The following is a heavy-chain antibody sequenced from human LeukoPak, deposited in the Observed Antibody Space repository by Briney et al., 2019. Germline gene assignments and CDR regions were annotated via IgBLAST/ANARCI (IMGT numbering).Heavy chain of an antibody. CDR1: GYTFTGYY. CDR2: ISAYNGNT. D-gene: IGHD3-10*01. Sequence: ASVKVSCKASGYTFTGYYMHWVRQAPGQGLEWMGWISAYNGNTNYAQKLQGRVTMTTDTSTSTAYMELRSLRSDDTAVYYCARMGREGPYYGSGSYEDYWGQGTLVTVSS. CDR3: ARMGREGPYYGSGSYEDY. J-gene: IGHJ4*02. V-gene: IGHV1-18*04.